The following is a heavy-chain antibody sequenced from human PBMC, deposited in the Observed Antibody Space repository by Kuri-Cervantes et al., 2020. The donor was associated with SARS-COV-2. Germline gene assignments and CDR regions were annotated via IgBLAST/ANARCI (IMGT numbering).Heavy chain of an antibody. Sequence: GESLKISCAASRFTVSSKSMSCVCQAPGKGLEWVSYISSSSSTIYYADSVKGRFTISRDNAKNSLYLQMNSLRDEDTAVYYCARDTATSYYFDYWGQGTLVTVSS. J-gene: IGHJ4*02. CDR3: ARDTATSYYFDY. CDR1: RFTVSSKS. CDR2: ISSSSSTI. V-gene: IGHV3-48*02. D-gene: IGHD5-18*01.